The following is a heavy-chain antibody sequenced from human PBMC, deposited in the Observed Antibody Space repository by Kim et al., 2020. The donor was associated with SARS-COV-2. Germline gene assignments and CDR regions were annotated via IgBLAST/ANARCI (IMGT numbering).Heavy chain of an antibody. D-gene: IGHD6-19*01. Sequence: ADSVKGRFTIYRDNSKNTLYLQMNSLRAEDTAVFYCANHRLAVAGPSFDYWGQGTLVTVSS. J-gene: IGHJ4*02. CDR3: ANHRLAVAGPSFDY. V-gene: IGHV3-23*01.